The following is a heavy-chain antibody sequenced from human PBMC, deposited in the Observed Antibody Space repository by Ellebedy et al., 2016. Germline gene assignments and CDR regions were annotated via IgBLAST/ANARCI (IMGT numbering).Heavy chain of an antibody. CDR3: ARGRVATFSPLHNWFNP. CDR1: GGSISSSSYY. V-gene: IGHV4-39*07. CDR2: IYYSGST. Sequence: SETLSLXCTVSGGSISSSSYYWGWIRQPPGKGLEWIGSIYYSGSTYYNPSLKSRVTISVDTSKNQFSLKLSSVTAADTAVYYCARGRVATFSPLHNWFNPWGQGTLVTVSS. D-gene: IGHD5-12*01. J-gene: IGHJ5*02.